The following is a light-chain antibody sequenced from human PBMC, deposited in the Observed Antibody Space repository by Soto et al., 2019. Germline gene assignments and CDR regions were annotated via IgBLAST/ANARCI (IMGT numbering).Light chain of an antibody. J-gene: IGKJ1*01. CDR1: QKISTW. CDR3: QQYNSYSWT. V-gene: IGKV1-5*03. CDR2: QAS. Sequence: DIQMTQSPSTLSAFVGDRVTITCRASQKISTWLAWYQQKPGKAPKLLIYQASTLQIGVPSRFSGSGSGTEFTLTSSSLQPDDFATYYCQQYNSYSWTFGQGTKVEIK.